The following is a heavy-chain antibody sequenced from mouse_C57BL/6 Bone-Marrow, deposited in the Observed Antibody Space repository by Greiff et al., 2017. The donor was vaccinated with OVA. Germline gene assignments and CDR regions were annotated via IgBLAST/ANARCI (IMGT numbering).Heavy chain of an antibody. V-gene: IGHV1-81*01. J-gene: IGHJ2*01. CDR3: AHIYDGYLYYFDY. CDR1: GYTFTSYG. CDR2: IYPRSGNT. Sequence: QVHVKQSGAELARPGASVKLSCKASGYTFTSYGISWVKQRTGQGLEWIGEIYPRSGNTYYNEKFKGKATLTADKSSSTAYMELRSLTSEDSAVYFCAHIYDGYLYYFDYWGQGTTLTVSS. D-gene: IGHD2-3*01.